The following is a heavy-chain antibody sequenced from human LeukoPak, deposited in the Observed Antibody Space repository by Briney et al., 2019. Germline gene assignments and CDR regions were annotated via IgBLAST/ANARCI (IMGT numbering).Heavy chain of an antibody. CDR1: GGSISSYY. Sequence: SETLSLTCTVSGGSISSYYWSWTRQPPGKGLEWIGYIYYSGSTNYNPSLKSRVTISVDTSKNQFSLKLSSVTAADTAVYYCARQGYSYGYSYYFDYWGQGTLVTVSS. CDR2: IYYSGST. CDR3: ARQGYSYGYSYYFDY. J-gene: IGHJ4*02. V-gene: IGHV4-59*01. D-gene: IGHD5-18*01.